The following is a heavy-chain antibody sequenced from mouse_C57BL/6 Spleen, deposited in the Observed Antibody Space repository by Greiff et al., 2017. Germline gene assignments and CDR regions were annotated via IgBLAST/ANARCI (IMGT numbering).Heavy chain of an antibody. CDR2: IYPRSGNT. Sequence: QVHVKQSGAELARPGASVKLSCKASGYTFTSYGISWVKQRTGQGLEWIGEIYPRSGNTYYNEKFKGKATLTADKSSSTAYMELRSLSSEDSAVYFCARGGLRSYYFDYWGQGTTLTVSS. D-gene: IGHD1-1*01. CDR1: GYTFTSYG. V-gene: IGHV1-81*01. CDR3: ARGGLRSYYFDY. J-gene: IGHJ2*01.